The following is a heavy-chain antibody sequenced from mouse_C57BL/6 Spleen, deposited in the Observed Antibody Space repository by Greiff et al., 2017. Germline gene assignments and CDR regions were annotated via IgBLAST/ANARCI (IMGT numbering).Heavy chain of an antibody. CDR1: GYAFSSYW. D-gene: IGHD4-1*01. Sequence: VQLQQSGAELVKPGASVKISCKASGYAFSSYWMNWVKQRPGKGLEWIGQIYPGDGDTNYNGKFKGKATLTADKSSSTAYMQLSSLTSEDSAVYFCARRLTGTTFDYWGQGTTLTVSS. CDR2: IYPGDGDT. V-gene: IGHV1-80*01. CDR3: ARRLTGTTFDY. J-gene: IGHJ2*01.